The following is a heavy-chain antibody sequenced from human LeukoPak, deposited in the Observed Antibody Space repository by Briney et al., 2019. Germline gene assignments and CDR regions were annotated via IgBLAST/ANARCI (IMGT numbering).Heavy chain of an antibody. Sequence: EGSLRLSCAASGFTFSSYAMHWVRQAPGKGLEYVSAISSNGGSTYYANSVKGRFTISRDNSKNTLYLQMGSLRAEDMAVYYCARGPFTIFGVASSPNWYFDLWGRGTLVTVSS. CDR3: ARGPFTIFGVASSPNWYFDL. V-gene: IGHV3-64*01. J-gene: IGHJ2*01. CDR1: GFTFSSYA. CDR2: ISSNGGST. D-gene: IGHD3-3*01.